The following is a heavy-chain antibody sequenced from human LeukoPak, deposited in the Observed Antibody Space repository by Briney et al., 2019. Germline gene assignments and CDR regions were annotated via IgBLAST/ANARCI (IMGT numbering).Heavy chain of an antibody. J-gene: IGHJ4*02. CDR3: ARDDSSSWFSFGY. CDR1: GFTFSSYA. D-gene: IGHD6-13*01. V-gene: IGHV3-30*04. CDR2: ISYDGSNK. Sequence: GGSLRLSRAASGFTFSSYAMHWVRQAPGKGLEWVAVISYDGSNKYYADSVKGRFTISRDNSKNTLYLQMNSLRAEDTAVYYCARDDSSSWFSFGYWGQGTLVTVSS.